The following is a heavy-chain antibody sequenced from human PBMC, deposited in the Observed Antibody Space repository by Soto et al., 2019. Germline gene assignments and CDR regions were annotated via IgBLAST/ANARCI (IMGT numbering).Heavy chain of an antibody. CDR3: ARGHSAGLADRAWFDP. CDR1: GGSISSYY. Sequence: QVQLQESGPGLVKPSETLSLTCTVSGGSISSYYWSWIRQPPGKGLEWIGYIYYSGSTNYNPSLKSRLPISVDPAKNHFSLRLSSVTAADPAVYYCARGHSAGLADRAWFDPWGQGTLVTVSS. J-gene: IGHJ5*02. CDR2: IYYSGST. V-gene: IGHV4-59*01. D-gene: IGHD3-3*02.